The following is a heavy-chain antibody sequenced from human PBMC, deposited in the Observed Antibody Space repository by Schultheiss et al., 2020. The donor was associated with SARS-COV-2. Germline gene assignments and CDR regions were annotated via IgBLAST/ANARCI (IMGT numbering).Heavy chain of an antibody. CDR1: GGSISSGDYY. J-gene: IGHJ4*02. CDR3: ASDSSGYYRFDY. D-gene: IGHD3-22*01. CDR2: INHSGST. Sequence: SETLSLTCAVSGGSISSGDYYWGWIRQPPGKGLEWIGEINHSGSTNYNPSLKSRVTISVDTSKNQFSLKLSSVTAADTAVYYCASDSSGYYRFDYWGQGTLVTVSS. V-gene: IGHV4-39*07.